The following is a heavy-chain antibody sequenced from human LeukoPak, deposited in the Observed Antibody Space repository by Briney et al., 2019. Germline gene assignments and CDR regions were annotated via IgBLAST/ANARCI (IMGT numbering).Heavy chain of an antibody. D-gene: IGHD3-10*01. CDR2: MNPNSGST. Sequence: GASVPVSCMASGYTFTNYDFNWMRQATGQGLGWMGWMNPNSGSTGYAQKLQGRVTMTRDTSISSAYMELSSLTSEDTAVYYCARDARGAAGADDALDIWGQGTTVTVSS. CDR3: ARDARGAAGADDALDI. CDR1: GYTFTNYD. V-gene: IGHV1-8*01. J-gene: IGHJ3*02.